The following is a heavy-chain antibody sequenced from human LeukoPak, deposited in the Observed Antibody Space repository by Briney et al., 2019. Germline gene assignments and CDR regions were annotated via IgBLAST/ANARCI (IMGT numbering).Heavy chain of an antibody. J-gene: IGHJ4*02. CDR2: IWYDGSNK. V-gene: IGHV3-33*01. CDR1: GFTLSSYG. CDR3: ARGQDALLWFGELLLSPDY. D-gene: IGHD3-10*01. Sequence: GGSLRLSCAASGFTLSSYGMHRVHQAPGKGLEWVAVIWYDGSNKYYADSVKGRFTISRDNSKNTLYLQMNSLRAEDTAVYYCARGQDALLWFGELLLSPDYWGQGTLVTVSS.